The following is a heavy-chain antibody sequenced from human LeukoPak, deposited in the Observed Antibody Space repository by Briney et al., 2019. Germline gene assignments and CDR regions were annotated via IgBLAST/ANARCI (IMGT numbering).Heavy chain of an antibody. CDR3: AKVTKVVVPAANLLDY. CDR2: ISYDGSNK. J-gene: IGHJ4*02. V-gene: IGHV3-30*18. Sequence: PGGSLRLSCAASGFTFSSYGMHWVRQAPGKGLEWVAVISYDGSNKYYADSVKGRFTISRDNSKNTLYLQMNSLRAEDTAVYYCAKVTKVVVPAANLLDYWGQGTLVTVSS. D-gene: IGHD2-2*01. CDR1: GFTFSSYG.